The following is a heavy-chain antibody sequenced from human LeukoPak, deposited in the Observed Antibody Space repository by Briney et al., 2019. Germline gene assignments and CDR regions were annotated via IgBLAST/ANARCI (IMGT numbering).Heavy chain of an antibody. Sequence: GGSLGLSCAASGFTFSSYGMHWVRQAPGKGLEWVASVKEDGSDTYYVDSVKGRFTISRDNAKNSLYLQMNSLRAEDTAVHYCARDRVTYSYGYTCFDYWGQGTLVTVSS. D-gene: IGHD5-18*01. CDR1: GFTFSSYG. V-gene: IGHV3-7*01. CDR3: ARDRVTYSYGYTCFDY. J-gene: IGHJ4*02. CDR2: VKEDGSDT.